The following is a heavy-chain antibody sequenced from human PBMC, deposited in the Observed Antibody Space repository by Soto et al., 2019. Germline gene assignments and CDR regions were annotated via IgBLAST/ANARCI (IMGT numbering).Heavy chain of an antibody. Sequence: QVQLVQSGAEVKKPGSSVKVSCKASGGTFSSYTISWVRQAPGQGREWMGRIIPILGIANYAQKFQGRVTITADKSTSTAYMELSSLRSEDTAVYYCAYSSGWPETDIWGQGTLVTVSS. V-gene: IGHV1-69*02. CDR1: GGTFSSYT. J-gene: IGHJ4*02. D-gene: IGHD6-19*01. CDR3: AYSSGWPETDI. CDR2: IIPILGIA.